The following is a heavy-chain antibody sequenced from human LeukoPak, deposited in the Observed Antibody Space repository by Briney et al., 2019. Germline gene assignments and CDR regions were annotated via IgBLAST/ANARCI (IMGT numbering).Heavy chain of an antibody. CDR1: GDSVSSNSAA. CDR2: TYYRSKWYN. J-gene: IGHJ4*02. D-gene: IGHD3-10*01. CDR3: ARDAWYYGSGSLALDY. V-gene: IGHV6-1*01. Sequence: SQTLSLTCAISGDSVSSNSAAWNWIRQSPSRGLEWLGRTYYRSKWYNDYAVSVKSRITINPDTSKNQFSLQLNSVTPEDTAVYYCARDAWYYGSGSLALDYWGQGTLVTVSS.